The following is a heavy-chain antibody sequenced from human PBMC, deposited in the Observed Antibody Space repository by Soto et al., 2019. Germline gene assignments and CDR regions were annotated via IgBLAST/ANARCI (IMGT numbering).Heavy chain of an antibody. J-gene: IGHJ4*02. CDR3: TTVIIAATGGSY. V-gene: IGHV3-15*07. CDR2: IKSKTSGGAT. CDR1: GFTFSNAW. Sequence: GGSLRLSCAASGFTFSNAWMTWVRQAPGKGLEWVGRIKSKTSGGATEYAAPVKGRFTISRDDSKNTLYLQMTSLKTEDTAVYYCTTVIIAATGGSYWGQGTLVTVSS. D-gene: IGHD6-13*01.